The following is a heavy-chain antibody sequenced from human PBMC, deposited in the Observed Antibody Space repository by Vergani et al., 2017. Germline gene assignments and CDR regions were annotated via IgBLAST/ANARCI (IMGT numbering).Heavy chain of an antibody. J-gene: IGHJ4*02. V-gene: IGHV3-21*01. Sequence: EVQLVESGGGLVKPGGSLRLSCAASGFTFSSYSMNWVRQAPGKGLEWVSSISSSSSYIYNADSVKGRFTISRDNAKNSLYLQMNSLGAEDAAVYYCARDGVNDYDSSGTKDYWGQGTLVTVSS. CDR2: ISSSSSYI. D-gene: IGHD3-22*01. CDR3: ARDGVNDYDSSGTKDY. CDR1: GFTFSSYS.